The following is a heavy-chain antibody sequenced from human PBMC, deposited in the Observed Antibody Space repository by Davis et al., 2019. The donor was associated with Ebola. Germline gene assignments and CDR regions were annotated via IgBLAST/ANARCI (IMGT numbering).Heavy chain of an antibody. CDR3: ARVLGSPTDYYYYGMDV. J-gene: IGHJ6*02. CDR1: GGSISSYY. CDR2: IYYSGST. V-gene: IGHV4-59*01. D-gene: IGHD3-16*01. Sequence: PSETLSLTCTVSGGSISSYYWSWIRQPPGKGLEWIGYIYYSGSTNYNPSLKSRVTISVDTSKNQFSLKLSSVTAADTAVYYCARVLGSPTDYYYYGMDVWGQGTTVTVSS.